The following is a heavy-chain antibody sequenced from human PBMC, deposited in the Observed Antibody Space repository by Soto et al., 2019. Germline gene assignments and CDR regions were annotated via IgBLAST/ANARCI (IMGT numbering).Heavy chain of an antibody. CDR2: ISPYNGNT. CDR1: GYTFSSYG. D-gene: IGHD3-10*01. V-gene: IGHV1-18*01. Sequence: QVQLVQSGAEVKKPGASVKVSCKASGYTFSSYGISWVRQAPGQGLEWMGWISPYNGNTNYAQKLQGRVTVTTDTSTSTAYMELRSLRSDDTAVYYCARRNNYGSGDKIYYFDYWGQGTLVTVSS. J-gene: IGHJ4*02. CDR3: ARRNNYGSGDKIYYFDY.